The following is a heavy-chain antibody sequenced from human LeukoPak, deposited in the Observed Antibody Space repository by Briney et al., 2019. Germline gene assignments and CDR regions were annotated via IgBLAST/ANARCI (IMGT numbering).Heavy chain of an antibody. J-gene: IGHJ4*02. V-gene: IGHV4-4*02. CDR3: ARGRRGRWLQWDY. CDR2: IYGSGNT. D-gene: IGHD5-24*01. Sequence: SETLSLTCTVSSGAISTSHWLSWVRQPPGKGLEWIGEIYGSGNTNYNPSLKSRVTISVDTSKNQFSLKLSSVTAADTAVYYCARGRRGRWLQWDYWGQGTLVTVSS. CDR1: SGAISTSHW.